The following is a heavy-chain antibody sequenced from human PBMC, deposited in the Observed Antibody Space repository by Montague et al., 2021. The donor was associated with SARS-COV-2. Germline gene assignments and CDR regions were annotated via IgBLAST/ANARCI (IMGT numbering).Heavy chain of an antibody. D-gene: IGHD3-9*01. Sequence: SLRLSCAPSGFSVSDFFMSWVRQGPVRGLEWLSYINLAGDIYHADSVKGRFTISRDTSNNRVFLQMNSLRVDDTALYYCVRALGSGYDLWGQGTLVTVSS. CDR1: GFSVSDFF. V-gene: IGHV3-53*01. CDR2: INLAGDI. J-gene: IGHJ5*02. CDR3: VRALGSGYDL.